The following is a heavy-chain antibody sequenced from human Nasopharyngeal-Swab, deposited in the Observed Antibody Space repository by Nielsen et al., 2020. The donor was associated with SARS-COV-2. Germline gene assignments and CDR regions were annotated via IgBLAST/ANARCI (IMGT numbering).Heavy chain of an antibody. J-gene: IGHJ5*02. CDR1: GYTFTGYY. CDR2: INPNSGGT. CDR3: ARAKGDIVATIRVWGFDP. D-gene: IGHD5-12*01. V-gene: IGHV1-2*06. Sequence: ASLKVSCKASGYTFTGYYMHWVRQAPGQGLEWMGRINPNSGGTNYAQKFQGRVTMTRDTSISTAYMELSRLRSDDTAVYYCARAKGDIVATIRVWGFDPWGQGTLVTVSS.